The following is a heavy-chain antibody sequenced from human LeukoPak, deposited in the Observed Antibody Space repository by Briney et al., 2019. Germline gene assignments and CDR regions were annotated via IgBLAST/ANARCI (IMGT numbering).Heavy chain of an antibody. CDR1: GGSLNNYH. CDR2: IYHSGST. Sequence: SETLSLTCAVSGGSLNNYHWSWIRQPPGKGLEWIGCIYHSGSTNYNPALKSRVTISVDTSKNRLSLKLSSVTAADTAVYYCARVGVVGATNWFDPWGQGTLVTVSS. V-gene: IGHV4-59*01. J-gene: IGHJ5*02. D-gene: IGHD1-26*01. CDR3: ARVGVVGATNWFDP.